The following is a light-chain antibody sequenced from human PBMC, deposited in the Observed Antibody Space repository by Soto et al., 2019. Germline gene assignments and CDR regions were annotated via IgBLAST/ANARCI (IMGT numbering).Light chain of an antibody. V-gene: IGLV2-14*01. CDR1: SSDVGGYNY. CDR2: DVS. Sequence: QSALTQPASVSGSPGQSITISCTGTSSDVGGYNYVSWYQQHPGKAPKLMIYDVSNRPSGVSNRFSGSKSGNTASLTISGPQAEDEDDYYCSSYTSSSTLGVFGTGTKVTVL. J-gene: IGLJ1*01. CDR3: SSYTSSSTLGV.